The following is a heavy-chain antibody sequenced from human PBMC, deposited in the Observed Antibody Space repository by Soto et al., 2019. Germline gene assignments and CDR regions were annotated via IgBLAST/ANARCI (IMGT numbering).Heavy chain of an antibody. CDR3: ASRHCSGGSCHNPGFDS. Sequence: SSETLSLTCTVSGASLSSISYYWGWIRQPPGQGLEWVGSIVFTGNIYYNPSLKSRVTISVDTSRNQFSLMVNSVTAADTAVYYCASRHCSGGSCHNPGFDSWGQGALVTVSS. CDR1: GASLSSISYY. J-gene: IGHJ4*02. V-gene: IGHV4-39*01. CDR2: IVFTGNI. D-gene: IGHD2-15*01.